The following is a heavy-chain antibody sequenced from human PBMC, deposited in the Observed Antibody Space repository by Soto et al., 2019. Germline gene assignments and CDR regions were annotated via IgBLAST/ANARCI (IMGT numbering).Heavy chain of an antibody. J-gene: IGHJ4*02. CDR3: ARDPHDYGDYGYFDY. D-gene: IGHD4-17*01. CDR2: IWYDGSNK. Sequence: QVQLVESGGGVVQPGRSLRLSCAASGFTFSSYGMHWVRQAPGKGLEWVAVIWYDGSNKYYADSVKGRFTISRDNSKNTLYLQMNSLRAEDTAVYYCARDPHDYGDYGYFDYWGQGTLVTVSS. V-gene: IGHV3-33*01. CDR1: GFTFSSYG.